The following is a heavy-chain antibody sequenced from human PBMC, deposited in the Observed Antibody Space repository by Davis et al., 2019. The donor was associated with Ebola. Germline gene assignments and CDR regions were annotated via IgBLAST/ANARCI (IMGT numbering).Heavy chain of an antibody. J-gene: IGHJ5*02. CDR2: INPNSGGT. CDR3: ARDSSSWYGDRWFDP. Sequence: ASVKVSCKASGYTFTGYYMHWVRQAPGQGLEWMGWINPNSGGTNYAQKFQGRVTMTRDTSISTAYMELRSLRSDDTAVYYCARDSSSWYGDRWFDPWGQGTLVTVSS. V-gene: IGHV1-2*02. CDR1: GYTFTGYY. D-gene: IGHD6-13*01.